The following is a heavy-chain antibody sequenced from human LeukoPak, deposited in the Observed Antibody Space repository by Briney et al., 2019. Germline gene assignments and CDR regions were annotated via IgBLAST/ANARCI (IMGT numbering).Heavy chain of an antibody. J-gene: IGHJ4*02. Sequence: GGSLRLSCAASGFTFSSYWITWVRQAPGKGLEWVANIKQDGSETNYVDSVKGRFTISRDNAKNSLYLQVNNLRAEDTAVYYCARDAYYNSGGRGDFWGQGTLVTVSS. CDR3: ARDAYYNSGGRGDF. CDR2: IKQDGSET. D-gene: IGHD3-22*01. V-gene: IGHV3-7*01. CDR1: GFTFSSYW.